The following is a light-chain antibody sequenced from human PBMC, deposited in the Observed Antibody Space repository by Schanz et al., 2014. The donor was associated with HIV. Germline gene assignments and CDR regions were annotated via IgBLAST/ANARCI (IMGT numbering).Light chain of an antibody. J-gene: IGLJ1*01. V-gene: IGLV2-8*01. CDR2: EVT. Sequence: QSALTQPPSASGSPGQSVTITCTGTSSDVGGYDFVSWYQQHPGKAPKLMIYEVTKRPLGVPNRFSGSKSGNTASLTVSGLQAEDEADYYCSSYAGRYNYFVFGNGTKLTVL. CDR1: SSDVGGYDF. CDR3: SSYAGRYNYFV.